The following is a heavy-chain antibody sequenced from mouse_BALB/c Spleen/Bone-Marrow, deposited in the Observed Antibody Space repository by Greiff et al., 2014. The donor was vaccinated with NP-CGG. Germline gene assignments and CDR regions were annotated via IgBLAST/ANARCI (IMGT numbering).Heavy chain of an antibody. D-gene: IGHD2-3*01. CDR2: INPNNGGT. V-gene: IGHV1-18*01. CDR1: GYTFTEYT. J-gene: IGHJ2*01. CDR3: ARGWLLRHYFDY. Sequence: EVQLVESGPELVKPGASVKISCKTSGYTFTEYTMHWVKQSHVKSLEWIGGINPNNGGTSYNQKFKDKATWTVDKSSSTAYMELRSLTSEDSAVYYCARGWLLRHYFDYWGQGTTLTVSS.